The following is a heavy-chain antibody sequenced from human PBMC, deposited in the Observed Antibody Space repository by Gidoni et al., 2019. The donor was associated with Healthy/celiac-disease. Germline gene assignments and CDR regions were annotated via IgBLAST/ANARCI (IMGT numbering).Heavy chain of an antibody. CDR1: GFTFSSYG. CDR3: AKDQVGEQQLAHYYYYYGMDV. Sequence: QVQLVESGGGVVQPGRSLRLSCAASGFTFSSYGMHWVRQAPGKGLEWVAVISYDGSNKYYADSVEGRFTISRDNSKNTLYLQMNSLRAEDTAVYYCAKDQVGEQQLAHYYYYYGMDVWGKGTTVTVSS. CDR2: ISYDGSNK. D-gene: IGHD6-13*01. V-gene: IGHV3-30*18. J-gene: IGHJ6*04.